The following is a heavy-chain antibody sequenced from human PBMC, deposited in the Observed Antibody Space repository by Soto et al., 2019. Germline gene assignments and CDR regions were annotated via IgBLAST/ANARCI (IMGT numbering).Heavy chain of an antibody. V-gene: IGHV4-30-2*01. CDR1: GGSISSGGYS. CDR2: IYHSGST. D-gene: IGHD3-3*01. CDR3: AAGAIFGVVPLDY. J-gene: IGHJ4*02. Sequence: QLQLQESGSGLVKPSQTLSLTCAVSGGSISSGGYSWSWIRQPPGKGLEWIGYIYHSGSTYYTPSLKSRVAIAVDRSKNQFSLKLSSVTAADTAVYYCAAGAIFGVVPLDYWGQGTLVTVSS.